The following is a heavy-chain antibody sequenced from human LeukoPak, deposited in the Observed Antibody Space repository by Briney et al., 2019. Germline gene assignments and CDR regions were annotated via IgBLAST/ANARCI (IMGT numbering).Heavy chain of an antibody. D-gene: IGHD1-26*01. CDR2: IYSGGST. CDR1: GFTVSSNY. J-gene: IGHJ3*02. V-gene: IGHV3-53*01. Sequence: GGSLRLSCAASGFTVSSNYMSWVRQAPGKGLEWVSVIYSGGSTYYADSVKGRFTISRDNSKNTLYLQMNSLRAEDTAVYYCARDVGGYSNAFDIWGQGTMVTVSS. CDR3: ARDVGGYSNAFDI.